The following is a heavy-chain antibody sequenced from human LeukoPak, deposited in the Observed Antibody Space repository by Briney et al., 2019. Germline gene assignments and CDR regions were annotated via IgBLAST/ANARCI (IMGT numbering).Heavy chain of an antibody. J-gene: IGHJ4*02. D-gene: IGHD3-10*01. CDR2: ISGGGGST. Sequence: GGSLRLSCAASGFTFSSYAMSWVRQAPGKGREWVSAISGGGGSTYYADSVKGRFTITRDNSKNTLYLQMNSLRAEDTAVYYCAKRPQPQHITMVRGVIDFGYWGQGTLVTVSS. CDR1: GFTFSSYA. V-gene: IGHV3-23*01. CDR3: AKRPQPQHITMVRGVIDFGY.